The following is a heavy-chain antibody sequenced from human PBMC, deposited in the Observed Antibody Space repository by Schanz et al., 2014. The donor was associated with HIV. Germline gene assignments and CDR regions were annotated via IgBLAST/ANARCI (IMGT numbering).Heavy chain of an antibody. Sequence: QVQLVESGGGVVQPGRSLRLSCAASGFTFSSYGMYWVRQAPGKGLEWVAVIWYDGSNTYYGDSVKGRFTISRDNSKNTLYLQINSLRIDDTAVYYCAKDGGSRGRRRGMDVWGQGTTVTVSS. CDR2: IWYDGSNT. V-gene: IGHV3-30*18. J-gene: IGHJ6*02. CDR1: GFTFSSYG. D-gene: IGHD3-16*01. CDR3: AKDGGSRGRRRGMDV.